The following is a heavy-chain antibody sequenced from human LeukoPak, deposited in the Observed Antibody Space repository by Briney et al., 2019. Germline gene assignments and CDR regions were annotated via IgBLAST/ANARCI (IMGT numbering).Heavy chain of an antibody. J-gene: IGHJ4*02. D-gene: IGHD5-18*01. CDR2: IIPIFGTA. CDR3: ARVVGGYSYGYDY. CDR1: GGTFISYA. V-gene: IGHV1-69*01. Sequence: SVKVPCKASGGTFISYAISWVRQAPGQGLEWMGGIIPIFGTANYAQKFQGRVTITADESTSTAYMELSSLRSEDTAVYYCARVVGGYSYGYDYWGQGTLVTVSS.